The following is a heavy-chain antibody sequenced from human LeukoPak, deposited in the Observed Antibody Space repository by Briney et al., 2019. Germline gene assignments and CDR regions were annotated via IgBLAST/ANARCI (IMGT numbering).Heavy chain of an antibody. CDR3: ARDFTGGNYFNDY. Sequence: ASVKVSCKASGYTFTGYYMHWVRQAPGQGLEWMGWINPNSGGTNYAQKFQGRVTMTRDTSISTAYMELSRLRSDDTAVYYCARDFTGGNYFNDYWGQGTLVTVSS. D-gene: IGHD1-26*01. CDR1: GYTFTGYY. V-gene: IGHV1-2*02. CDR2: INPNSGGT. J-gene: IGHJ4*02.